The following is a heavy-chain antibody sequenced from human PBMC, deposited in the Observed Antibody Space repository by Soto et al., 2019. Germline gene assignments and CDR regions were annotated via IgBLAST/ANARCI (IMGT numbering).Heavy chain of an antibody. V-gene: IGHV3-23*01. CDR1: GFTFRDYA. Sequence: LRHSCAASGFTFRDYAMNWVRQVPGQGLEWVSAISGSGGSTYYAHSVKGRFTISRDNAKNRLFLQMNSLRAEDTAVYYCTKVIFAVVNAMHVWGPGTPGTVSS. CDR2: ISGSGGST. J-gene: IGHJ6*02. D-gene: IGHD3-3*01. CDR3: TKVIFAVVNAMHV.